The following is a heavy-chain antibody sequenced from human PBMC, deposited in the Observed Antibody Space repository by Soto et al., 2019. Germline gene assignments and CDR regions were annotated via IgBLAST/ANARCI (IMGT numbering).Heavy chain of an antibody. CDR2: IIPNSGGT. V-gene: IGHV1-2*02. CDR3: ARGVSTYSSSWYPYY. Sequence: QVQLVQSGAEVKKPGSSVKVSCKASGGTFSSYAISWVRQAPGQGLEWMGGIIPNSGGTNYAQKFQGRVTMSRDTSISTAYMELSRLRSDDTAVYYCARGVSTYSSSWYPYYWGQGTLVTVSS. CDR1: GGTFSSYA. J-gene: IGHJ4*02. D-gene: IGHD6-13*01.